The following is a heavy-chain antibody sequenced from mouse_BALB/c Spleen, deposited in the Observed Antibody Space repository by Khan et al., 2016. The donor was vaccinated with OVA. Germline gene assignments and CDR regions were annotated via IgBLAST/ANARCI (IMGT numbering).Heavy chain of an antibody. CDR1: GYTFTTHY. CDR3: ARAGYSSRVYTMDY. D-gene: IGHD1-1*01. J-gene: IGHJ4*01. Sequence: VQLQESGPEVVKPGASVRISCKTSGYTFTTHYKHWVRQRPGQGLEWIGWIYPGNVNTMYNEKFKGKATLTADKSSSTVYMQFSRLTSEDSAVYFWARAGYSSRVYTMDYWGQGTSVTVSS. CDR2: IYPGNVNT. V-gene: IGHV1S56*01.